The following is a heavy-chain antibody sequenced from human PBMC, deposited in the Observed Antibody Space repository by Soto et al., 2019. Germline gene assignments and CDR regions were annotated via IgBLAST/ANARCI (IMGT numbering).Heavy chain of an antibody. V-gene: IGHV3-73*02. CDR2: IRTKTNNYAT. CDR3: TAMAGIDY. CDR1: GFTFSGSG. J-gene: IGHJ4*02. Sequence: EVQLVESGGGLVQPGGSLKLSCAASGFTFSGSGIHWVRQASGKGLEWVGRIRTKTNNYATAYAASVKGRFTISRDDSKNMAYLQMNSLKTEDTAVYYCTAMAGIDYWGQGILVTVSS. D-gene: IGHD6-19*01.